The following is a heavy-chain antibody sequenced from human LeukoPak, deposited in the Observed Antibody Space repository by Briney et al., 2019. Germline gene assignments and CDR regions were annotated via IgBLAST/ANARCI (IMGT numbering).Heavy chain of an antibody. D-gene: IGHD3-10*01. CDR2: INHSGVA. CDR1: GGSFSGYQ. CDR3: ARILRYYGSGSYGY. Sequence: PSETLSLTCAVYGGSFSGYQWSWVRQPPGKGLEWIGEINHSGVADYNPSLKSRVTISLDTSKNQFSLRLRSVTAADTATYYCARILRYYGSGSYGYWGQGTLVTVSS. V-gene: IGHV4-34*01. J-gene: IGHJ4*02.